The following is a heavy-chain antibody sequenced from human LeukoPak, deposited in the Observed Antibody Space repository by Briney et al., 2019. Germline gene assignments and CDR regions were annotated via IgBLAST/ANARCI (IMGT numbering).Heavy chain of an antibody. D-gene: IGHD1-1*01. V-gene: IGHV1-46*01. CDR2: IHPRGDAT. CDR1: GNTFIGYW. CDR3: ASLPHWNDDAFDI. Sequence: ASVKASCKASGNTFIGYWIHWVRQAPGQGLEWMGAIHPRGDATICAQKFQGRVTMTRDTSTSTVYMELSSLRSEDTAVYYCASLPHWNDDAFDIWGQGTMVTVSS. J-gene: IGHJ3*02.